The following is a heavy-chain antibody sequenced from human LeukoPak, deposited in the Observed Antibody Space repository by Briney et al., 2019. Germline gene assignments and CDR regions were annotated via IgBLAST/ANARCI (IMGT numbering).Heavy chain of an antibody. CDR3: ASSLAVAEPFDP. J-gene: IGHJ5*02. V-gene: IGHV3-74*01. Sequence: GGSLRLSCAASGFTFSSYSMDWVRQAPGKGLVWVSRINSDGSSTSYADSVKGRFTISRDNAKNTLYLQMNSLRAEDTAVYYCASSLAVAEPFDPWGQGTLVTVSS. CDR2: INSDGSST. D-gene: IGHD6-19*01. CDR1: GFTFSSYS.